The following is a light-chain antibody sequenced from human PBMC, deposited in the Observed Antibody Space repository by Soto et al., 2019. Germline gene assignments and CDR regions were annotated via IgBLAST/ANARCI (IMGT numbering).Light chain of an antibody. CDR3: GAWDDSLNGVV. CDR1: SSNIGSHT. Sequence: QSVLTQPPSASGTPGQTIAISCSGGSSNIGSHTVNWYQQLPGTAPRLLIYSNTQRPSGVPDRFSGSKSGTSASLAICGPQSEYEGYYFCGAWDDSLNGVVCGGGTKLTVL. V-gene: IGLV1-44*01. CDR2: SNT. J-gene: IGLJ2*01.